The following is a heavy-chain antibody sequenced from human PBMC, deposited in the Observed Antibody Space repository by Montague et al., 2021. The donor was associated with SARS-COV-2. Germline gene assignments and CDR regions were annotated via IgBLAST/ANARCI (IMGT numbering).Heavy chain of an antibody. CDR1: GFTFRTYG. V-gene: IGHV3-33*01. D-gene: IGHD6-13*01. CDR2: IWSDGSYR. J-gene: IGHJ1*01. Sequence: SLRLSCAASGFTFRTYGMHWVRQAPGKGLEWVAVIWSDGSYRYYADSVKGRFTISRDNSNNTLYLQMHSLRVGDTAVYYCARDPGGGSWHSFLHWGQGTLVTVSS. CDR3: ARDPGGGSWHSFLH.